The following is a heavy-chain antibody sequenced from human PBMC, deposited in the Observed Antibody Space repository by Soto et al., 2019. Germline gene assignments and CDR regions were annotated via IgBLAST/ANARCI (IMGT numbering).Heavy chain of an antibody. CDR1: GGSISSGGYY. Sequence: SETLSLTCAVSGGSISSGGYYWSWIRQPPGKGLEWIGYIYYSGSTNYNPSLKSRVTISVDTSKNQFSLKLSSVTAADTAVYYCARETTAAAGAYYYYGMDVWGQGTTVTVSS. CDR2: IYYSGST. D-gene: IGHD6-13*01. V-gene: IGHV4-61*08. CDR3: ARETTAAAGAYYYYGMDV. J-gene: IGHJ6*02.